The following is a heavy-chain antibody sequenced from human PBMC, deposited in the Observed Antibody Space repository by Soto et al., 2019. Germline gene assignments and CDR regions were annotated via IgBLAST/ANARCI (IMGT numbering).Heavy chain of an antibody. CDR3: TAGGDASQTGY. J-gene: IGHJ4*02. CDR2: IHYSGTT. Sequence: QVPLQESGPGLVEPSQTLSLTCTVSGVSISSPHHNWRWLRQYPGKGLEWIGFIHYSGTTYYNPPRKSRVAISVDTSRTDCSRRLSSVTAADTAVYYCTAGGDASQTGYWGQGTLVTVSS. CDR1: GVSISSPHHN. D-gene: IGHD1-1*01. V-gene: IGHV4-30-4*01.